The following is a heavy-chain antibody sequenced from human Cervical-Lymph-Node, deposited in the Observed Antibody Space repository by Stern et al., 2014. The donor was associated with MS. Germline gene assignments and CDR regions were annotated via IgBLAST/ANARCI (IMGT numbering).Heavy chain of an antibody. CDR3: ARPPYDYGDQQYYFDY. CDR1: GYSFTSYW. Sequence: VQLGPSGAEVKKPGESLKISCKGSGYSFTSYWIGGVRQMPGKGLEWMGIIYPGDSATRYSPLFQGHGILSRDTCMRSSYTQWSSLKASDTAMYYCARPPYDYGDQQYYFDYWGQGTLVTVSS. D-gene: IGHD4-17*01. CDR2: IYPGDSAT. V-gene: IGHV5-51*01. J-gene: IGHJ4*02.